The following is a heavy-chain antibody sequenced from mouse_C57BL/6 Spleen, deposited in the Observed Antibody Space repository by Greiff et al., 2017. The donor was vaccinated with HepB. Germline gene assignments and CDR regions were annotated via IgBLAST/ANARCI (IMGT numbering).Heavy chain of an antibody. V-gene: IGHV3-6*01. CDR1: GYSITSGYY. J-gene: IGHJ4*01. CDR3: AREGNYDGYYEEGMDY. D-gene: IGHD2-3*01. CDR2: ISYDGSN. Sequence: EVKLLESGPGLVKPSQSLSLTCSVTGYSITSGYYWNWIRQFPGNKLEWMGYISYDGSNNYNPSLKNRISITRDTSKNQFFLKLNSVTTEDTATYYCAREGNYDGYYEEGMDYWGQGTSVTVSS.